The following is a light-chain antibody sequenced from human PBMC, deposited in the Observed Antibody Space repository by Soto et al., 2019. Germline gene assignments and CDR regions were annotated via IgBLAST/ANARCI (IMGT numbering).Light chain of an antibody. Sequence: EIVLMQSPDTLSLSPGARATLSCRACESISSHYMAWYQQKPGQAPRLLIFSASTRATGLPDRFSGTWSVTVFTLTISTMEPEDLAVDYCQNFGDSPITFGAGTKV. CDR1: ESISSHY. CDR2: SAS. CDR3: QNFGDSPIT. V-gene: IGKV3-20*01. J-gene: IGKJ4*02.